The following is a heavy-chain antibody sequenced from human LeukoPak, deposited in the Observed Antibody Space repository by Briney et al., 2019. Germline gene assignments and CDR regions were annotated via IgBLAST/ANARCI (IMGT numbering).Heavy chain of an antibody. CDR1: GFTFSSYA. J-gene: IGHJ4*02. Sequence: GGSLRLSCAASGFTFSSYAMSWVRQAPGKGLEWVSAISGSGGSTYYADSVKGRFTISRDNSKNTLYLQMNSLRAEDTAVHYCAKADYSIAARPVDYWGQGTLVTVSS. CDR2: ISGSGGST. CDR3: AKADYSIAARPVDY. D-gene: IGHD6-6*01. V-gene: IGHV3-23*01.